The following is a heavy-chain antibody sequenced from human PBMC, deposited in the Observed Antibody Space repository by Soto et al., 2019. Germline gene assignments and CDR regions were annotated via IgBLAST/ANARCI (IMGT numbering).Heavy chain of an antibody. J-gene: IGHJ4*02. CDR3: XKGTKYCSSGVCSVFDY. Sequence: EVQVAESGGGSVQPGRSLRLSCEASGFSFDEYAMHWVRQVPGKGLEWVSSINWNSGNIGYADSVRGRFTISRDNAKNSXXXXXXXXXPXXXXXXXXXKGTKYCSSGVCSVFDYWCQGTLVTVSS. CDR2: INWNSGNI. V-gene: IGHV3-9*01. D-gene: IGHD2-8*01. CDR1: GFSFDEYA.